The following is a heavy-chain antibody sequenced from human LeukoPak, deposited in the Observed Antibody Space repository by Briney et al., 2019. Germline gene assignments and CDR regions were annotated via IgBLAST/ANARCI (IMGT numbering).Heavy chain of an antibody. D-gene: IGHD3-10*01. CDR1: GYTFTSYG. CDR3: ASAYYYGSGSPLYYYYYMDV. V-gene: IGHV1-69*13. J-gene: IGHJ6*03. Sequence: GASVKVSCKASGYTFTSYGISWVRQAPGQGLEWMGGIIPIFGTANYAQKFQGRVTITADESTSTAYMELSSLRSEDTAVYYCASAYYYGSGSPLYYYYYMDVWGKGTTVTISS. CDR2: IIPIFGTA.